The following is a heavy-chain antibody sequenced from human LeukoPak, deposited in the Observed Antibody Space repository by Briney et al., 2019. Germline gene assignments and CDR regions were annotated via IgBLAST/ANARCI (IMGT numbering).Heavy chain of an antibody. CDR2: IRQDGSEK. V-gene: IGHV3-7*01. CDR1: GFTFSNYW. CDR3: ARILVSSGGYSYGYDF. J-gene: IGHJ4*02. D-gene: IGHD5-18*01. Sequence: GGSLRLSCAASGFTFSNYWMSWVRRAPGKGLEWVANIRQDGSEKHYVDSVKGRFTMSRDNAKNSLYLQMNSLRAEDTAVYYCARILVSSGGYSYGYDFWGQGALVTVSS.